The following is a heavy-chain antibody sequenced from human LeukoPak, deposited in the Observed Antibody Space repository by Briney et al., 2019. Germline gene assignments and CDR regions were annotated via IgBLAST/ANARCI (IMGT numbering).Heavy chain of an antibody. D-gene: IGHD3-9*01. CDR2: ISSNGGST. CDR3: ARERETYDILTGYYDK. Sequence: PGGSLRLSCAASGFTFSSYAMHWVRQAPGKGLEYVSAISSNGGSTYYANSVKGRFTISRDNSKNTLYLQMGSLRAEDMAVYYCARERETYDILTGYYDKWGQGTLVTVSS. V-gene: IGHV3-64*01. CDR1: GFTFSSYA. J-gene: IGHJ4*02.